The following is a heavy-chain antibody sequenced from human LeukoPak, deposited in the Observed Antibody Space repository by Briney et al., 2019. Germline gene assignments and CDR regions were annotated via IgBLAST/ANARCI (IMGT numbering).Heavy chain of an antibody. V-gene: IGHV1-2*06. CDR1: GYTFTGYY. CDR3: AGGVLHGGGNWFDP. D-gene: IGHD3-16*01. Sequence: ASVKVSCKTSGYTFTGYYMHWLRQAPGQGLEWMGRINPNSGGTYYAQKFRSRVTMTRDTSISTAYMELASLVSDDTAVYYCAGGVLHGGGNWFDPWGQGTLVTVSS. CDR2: INPNSGGT. J-gene: IGHJ5*02.